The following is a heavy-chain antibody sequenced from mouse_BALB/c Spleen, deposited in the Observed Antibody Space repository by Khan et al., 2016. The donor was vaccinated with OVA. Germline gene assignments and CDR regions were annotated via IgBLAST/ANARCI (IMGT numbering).Heavy chain of an antibody. V-gene: IGHV5-6-5*01. CDR2: ISSGGST. CDR1: GFTFSNYA. Sequence: VQLVESGGGLVKPGGSLKLSCAASGFTFSNYAMSWVRQTPEKRLEWVASISSGGSTYYPDSLKGRFTISRDKARNILYLQMSSLRSEDTAMYYCARGYYDPYWGQGTLVTVSA. D-gene: IGHD1-1*02. CDR3: ARGYYDPY. J-gene: IGHJ3*01.